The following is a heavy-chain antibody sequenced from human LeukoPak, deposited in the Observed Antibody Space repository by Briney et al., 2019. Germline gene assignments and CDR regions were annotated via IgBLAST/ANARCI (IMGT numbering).Heavy chain of an antibody. CDR3: AREFGYATYSSGKYGMDV. CDR1: GGTFSSYA. CDR2: IIPIFGTA. Sequence: SVKVSCKASGGTFSSYAISWVRQAPGQGLEWMGGIIPIFGTANYAQKFQGRVTITADESTSTAYMELSSLRSEDTAVYYCAREFGYATYSSGKYGMDVWGQGTTVTVSS. J-gene: IGHJ6*02. V-gene: IGHV1-69*13. D-gene: IGHD6-25*01.